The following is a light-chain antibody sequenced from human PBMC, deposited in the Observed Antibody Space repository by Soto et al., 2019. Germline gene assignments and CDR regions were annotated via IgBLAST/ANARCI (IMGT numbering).Light chain of an antibody. CDR2: AAS. Sequence: DIQMTQSPSSLSASVGDRVTITCRASQDISNYLAWYQQKPGKVPKLLIYAASTLQSGVPSRFSGSRSGTDFTLTISSLQPEDVATYYCQKYSSAPFTFGPGTKVDIK. CDR1: QDISNY. J-gene: IGKJ3*01. CDR3: QKYSSAPFT. V-gene: IGKV1-27*01.